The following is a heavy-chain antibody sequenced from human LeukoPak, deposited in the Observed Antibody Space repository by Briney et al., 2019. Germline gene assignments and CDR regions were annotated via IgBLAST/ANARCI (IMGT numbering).Heavy chain of an antibody. CDR1: GFTFSSYS. Sequence: GGSLRLSCAASGFTFSSYSMNWVRQAPGKGLEWVSSISSSSSYIYYADSVKGRFSISRDNAKNSLYLQMNSLRAEDTAVYYCARDMVEMATITDAFDIWGQGTMVTVSS. J-gene: IGHJ3*02. V-gene: IGHV3-21*01. D-gene: IGHD5-24*01. CDR2: ISSSSSYI. CDR3: ARDMVEMATITDAFDI.